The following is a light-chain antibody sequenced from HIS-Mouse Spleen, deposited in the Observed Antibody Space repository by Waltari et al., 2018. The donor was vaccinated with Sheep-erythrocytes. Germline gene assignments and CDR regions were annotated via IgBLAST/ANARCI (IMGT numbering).Light chain of an antibody. CDR2: DVS. CDR3: CADAGSYNHV. J-gene: IGLJ1*01. CDR1: SSDVGGYNY. V-gene: IGLV2-11*01. Sequence: QSALTQPRSVSGSPGQSVTISCTGTSSDVGGYNYVSWYQQHPGKPPKLMIYDVSKRPSGVLDRFSGSTPAHTASLPIAGLQAEEEADYYCCADAGSYNHVFATGTKVTVL.